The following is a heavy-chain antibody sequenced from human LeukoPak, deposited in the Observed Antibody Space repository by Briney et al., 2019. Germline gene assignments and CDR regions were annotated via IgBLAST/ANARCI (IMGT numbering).Heavy chain of an antibody. Sequence: ASVTVSCKASGYTFTGYYMHWVRQAPGQGLAWMGLINPNSGGTNYAQKFQGRVTMTRDTSISTAYMELSRLRSDDTAVYYCRTDRYGDYGDYIDYWGQGTLVTVSS. V-gene: IGHV1-2*02. CDR2: INPNSGGT. CDR3: RTDRYGDYGDYIDY. J-gene: IGHJ4*02. D-gene: IGHD4-17*01. CDR1: GYTFTGYY.